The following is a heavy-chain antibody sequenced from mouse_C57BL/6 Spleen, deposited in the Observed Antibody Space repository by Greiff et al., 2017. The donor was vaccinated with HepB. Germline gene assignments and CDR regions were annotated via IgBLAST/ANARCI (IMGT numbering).Heavy chain of an antibody. CDR3: AREAYYGNRAMDY. J-gene: IGHJ4*01. D-gene: IGHD2-1*01. CDR1: GFTFSDYY. Sequence: EVKLMESEGGLVQPGSSMKLSCTASGFTFSDYYMAWVRQVPEKGLEWVANINYDGSSTYYLDSLKSRFIISRDNAKNILYLQMSSLKSEDTATYYCAREAYYGNRAMDYWGQGTSVTVSS. V-gene: IGHV5-16*01. CDR2: INYDGSST.